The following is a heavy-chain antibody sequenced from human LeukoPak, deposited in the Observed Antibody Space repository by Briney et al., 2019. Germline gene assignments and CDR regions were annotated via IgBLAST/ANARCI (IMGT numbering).Heavy chain of an antibody. Sequence: GGSLRLSCADSGFTFSSYWMHWVRQAPGKGLVWVSRINSDGSSTSYADSVKGRFTISRDNAKNTLYLQMNSLRAEDTAVYYCAREYCSGGSCLGDFDYWGQGTLVTVSS. J-gene: IGHJ4*02. D-gene: IGHD2-15*01. V-gene: IGHV3-74*01. CDR1: GFTFSSYW. CDR2: INSDGSST. CDR3: AREYCSGGSCLGDFDY.